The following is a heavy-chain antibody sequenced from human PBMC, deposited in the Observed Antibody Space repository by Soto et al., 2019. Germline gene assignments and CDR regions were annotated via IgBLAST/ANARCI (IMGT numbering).Heavy chain of an antibody. J-gene: IGHJ4*02. CDR3: AKQSKWSSTSCYSGGSTCPLDC. V-gene: IGHV3-23*01. Sequence: HPGGSLRRSCAVSGFTFSTHAMSWVRQAPGKGLEWVSGTSATGSTTYYADSVKGQFTISRDNSKNTLYLQMNSLRAEDTAVYYCAKQSKWSSTSCYSGGSTCPLDCWGQGTLVSVSS. CDR1: GFTFSTHA. D-gene: IGHD2-2*02. CDR2: TSATGSTT.